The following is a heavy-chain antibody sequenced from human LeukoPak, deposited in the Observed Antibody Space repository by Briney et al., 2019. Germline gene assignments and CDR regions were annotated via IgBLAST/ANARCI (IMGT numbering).Heavy chain of an antibody. Sequence: SETLSLTCTVSGGSISSYYWSWIRQPPGKGLEWIGYIYYSGSTNYNPSLKSRVTISVDTSKNQFSLRLSSVTAADTAVYYCARYRAAAGLNYFDYWGQGTLVTVSS. CDR3: ARYRAAAGLNYFDY. V-gene: IGHV4-59*01. CDR1: GGSISSYY. J-gene: IGHJ4*02. CDR2: IYYSGST. D-gene: IGHD6-13*01.